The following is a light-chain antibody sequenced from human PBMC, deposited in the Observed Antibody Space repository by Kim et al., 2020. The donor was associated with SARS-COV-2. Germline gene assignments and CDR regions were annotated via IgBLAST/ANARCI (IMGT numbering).Light chain of an antibody. V-gene: IGKV1-5*03. Sequence: DIQMTQSPSTLSASVGDRVTITCRACQSISSWLAWYQQKPGKAPKLLIYKASSLESGVPSRFSGSGSGTEFTLTISSLQPDDFATYYCQQYNSYPVTFGQGTKLEI. CDR2: KAS. CDR3: QQYNSYPVT. J-gene: IGKJ2*01. CDR1: QSISSW.